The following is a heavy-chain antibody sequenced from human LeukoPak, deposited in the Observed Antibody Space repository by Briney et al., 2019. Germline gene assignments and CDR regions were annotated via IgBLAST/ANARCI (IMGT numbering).Heavy chain of an antibody. Sequence: PGGSLRLSCAPSGFTFDEYGVMWVRQAPGRGLECGTRNKWNCVDTRYAISVKGRMTISRDNAKNLPYVQMDVFRCEDTAFYYCARGGIWYPDYWGQGTLVTVSS. J-gene: IGHJ4*02. CDR1: GFTFDEYG. CDR2: NKWNCVDT. D-gene: IGHD2-8*01. V-gene: IGHV3-20*04. CDR3: ARGGIWYPDY.